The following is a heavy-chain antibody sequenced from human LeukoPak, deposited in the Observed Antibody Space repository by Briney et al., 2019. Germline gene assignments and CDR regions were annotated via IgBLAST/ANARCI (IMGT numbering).Heavy chain of an antibody. V-gene: IGHV3-33*01. CDR3: ASYCSSTSCSSDDYFDY. Sequence: GGSLRLSCAASGFTFSSYGMHWVRQAPGKGLEWVAVIWYDGSNKYYADSVKGRFTISRDNSKNTLYLQMNSLRAEDTAVYYCASYCSSTSCSSDDYFDYWGQGTLVTVSS. CDR2: IWYDGSNK. CDR1: GFTFSSYG. J-gene: IGHJ4*02. D-gene: IGHD2-2*01.